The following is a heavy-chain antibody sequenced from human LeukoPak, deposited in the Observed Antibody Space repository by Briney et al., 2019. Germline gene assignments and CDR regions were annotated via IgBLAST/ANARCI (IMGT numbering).Heavy chain of an antibody. CDR2: ISYDGSNK. CDR3: ARDRGSYYIDF. J-gene: IGHJ4*02. V-gene: IGHV3-30-3*01. D-gene: IGHD1-1*01. Sequence: GRSLRLSCAASGFTFSSYAMHWVRQAPGKGLEWVAVISYDGSNKYYADSVKGRFTISRDNSKNTLYLQMDSLRAEDTALYYCARDRGSYYIDFWGQGTPVTVSS. CDR1: GFTFSSYA.